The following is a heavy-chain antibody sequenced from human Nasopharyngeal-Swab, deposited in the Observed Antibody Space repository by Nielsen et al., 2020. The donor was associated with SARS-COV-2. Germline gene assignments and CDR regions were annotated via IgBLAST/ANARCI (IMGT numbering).Heavy chain of an antibody. D-gene: IGHD3-22*01. CDR3: ARGLDSSGYYYPGFQH. Sequence: GGSLRLSCAASGFTFSDYYMSWIRQAPGKGLEWVSYISSSGSTIYYADSVKGRFTISRDNAKNSLYLQMNSLRAEDTAVYYCARGLDSSGYYYPGFQHWGQGTLVTVSS. CDR1: GFTFSDYY. CDR2: ISSSGSTI. V-gene: IGHV3-11*04. J-gene: IGHJ1*01.